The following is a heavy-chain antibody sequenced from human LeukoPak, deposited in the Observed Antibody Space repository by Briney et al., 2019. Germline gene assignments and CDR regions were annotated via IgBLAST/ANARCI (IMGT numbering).Heavy chain of an antibody. J-gene: IGHJ4*02. CDR1: GFTFSSYA. CDR2: IGAGGTFT. CDR3: AKVDYYDSSAEAYYFDY. Sequence: GGSLRLSCTASGFTFSSYAMNWVRKAPGKGLGWVSDIGAGGTFTYYADSVKGRFTISRDNSRNTLYLQMNSLRAEDTAVYYCAKVDYYDSSAEAYYFDYWGQGTLVTVSS. D-gene: IGHD3-22*01. V-gene: IGHV3-23*01.